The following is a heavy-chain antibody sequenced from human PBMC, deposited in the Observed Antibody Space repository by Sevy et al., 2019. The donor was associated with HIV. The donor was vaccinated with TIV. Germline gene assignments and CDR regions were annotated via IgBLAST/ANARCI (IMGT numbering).Heavy chain of an antibody. D-gene: IGHD3-22*01. CDR3: ATDYLSHYYDSSGYGRNTDY. J-gene: IGHJ4*02. CDR2: ISGSGGST. Sequence: GGSLRLSCAASGFTFSSYAMSWVRQAPGEGLEWVSAISGSGGSTYYADSVKGRFTISRDNSKNTLYLQMNSLRAEDTAVYYCATDYLSHYYDSSGYGRNTDYWGQGTLVTVSS. V-gene: IGHV3-23*01. CDR1: GFTFSSYA.